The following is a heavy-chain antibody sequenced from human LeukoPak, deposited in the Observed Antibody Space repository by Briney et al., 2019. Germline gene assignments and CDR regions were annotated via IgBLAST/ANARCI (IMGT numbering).Heavy chain of an antibody. D-gene: IGHD6-13*01. CDR2: ISGSGGST. J-gene: IGHJ4*02. CDR1: AFTFNNYA. CDR3: AKIVQFTAATGTGLES. Sequence: PGGSLRLSCAASAFTFNNYAMSWVRQAPGKGLEWVSAISGSGGSTNYADSVKGRCTISRDNSKNTLYLQMNSLRAEDTAVYYCAKIVQFTAATGTGLESWGQGTLVTVSP. V-gene: IGHV3-23*01.